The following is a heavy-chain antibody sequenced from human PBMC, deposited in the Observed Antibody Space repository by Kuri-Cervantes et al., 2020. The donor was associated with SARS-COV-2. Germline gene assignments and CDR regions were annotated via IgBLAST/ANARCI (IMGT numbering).Heavy chain of an antibody. D-gene: IGHD3-10*01. V-gene: IGHV4-39*01. CDR1: GGSTSSSSYY. CDR2: IYYSGST. CDR3: ARHGLRYYGSGSLTTFDY. Sequence: LTCTVSGGSTSSSSYYWGWIRQPPGKGLEWIGSIYYSGSTYYNPSLKSRVTISVDTSKNQFSLKLSSVTAADTAVYYCARHGLRYYGSGSLTTFDYWGQGTLVTVSS. J-gene: IGHJ4*02.